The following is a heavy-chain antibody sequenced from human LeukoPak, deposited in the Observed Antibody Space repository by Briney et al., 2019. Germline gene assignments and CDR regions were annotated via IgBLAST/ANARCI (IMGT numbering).Heavy chain of an antibody. CDR1: GFTFSSYS. V-gene: IGHV3-21*01. CDR2: ISSSSSYI. Sequence: GGSLRLSCAASGFTFSSYSMNWVRQAPGKGLEWVSSISSSSSYIYYADSVKGRFTISRDNAQNSLYLQMNSLRAEDTAVYYCARDEGYYYYGMDVWGQGTTVTVSS. J-gene: IGHJ6*02. CDR3: ARDEGYYYYGMDV.